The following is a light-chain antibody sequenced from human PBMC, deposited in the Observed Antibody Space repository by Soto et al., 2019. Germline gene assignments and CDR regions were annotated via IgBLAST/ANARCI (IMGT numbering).Light chain of an antibody. CDR3: QQRSNWPPWWT. V-gene: IGKV3-11*01. Sequence: EIVLTQSPATLSLSPGERATLSCRASQSVSSYLAWYQQKPGQAPRLLIYDASNRATGIPARFSGSGSGTDFTLTISSLEPEDFVVYYCQQRSNWPPWWTFGQGTKLEIK. J-gene: IGKJ2*02. CDR2: DAS. CDR1: QSVSSY.